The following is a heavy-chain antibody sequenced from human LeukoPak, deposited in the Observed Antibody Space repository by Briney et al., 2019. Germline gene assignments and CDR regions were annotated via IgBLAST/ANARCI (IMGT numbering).Heavy chain of an antibody. J-gene: IGHJ5*02. V-gene: IGHV4-59*01. Sequence: PSETLSLTCTVSGGSISSYYWSWIRQPPGKGLEWIGYIYYSGSTNYNPSLKSRVTISVDTSKNQFSLKLSSVTAADTAVYYCARWDCSGGSCYPFDNWFDPWGQGTLVTVSS. D-gene: IGHD2-15*01. CDR3: ARWDCSGGSCYPFDNWFDP. CDR1: GGSISSYY. CDR2: IYYSGST.